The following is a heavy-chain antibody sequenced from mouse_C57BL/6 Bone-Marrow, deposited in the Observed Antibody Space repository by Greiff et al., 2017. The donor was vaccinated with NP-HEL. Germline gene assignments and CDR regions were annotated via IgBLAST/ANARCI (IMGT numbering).Heavy chain of an antibody. D-gene: IGHD1-1*01. Sequence: QVQLQQPGAELVKPGASVKLSCKASGYTFTSYWMHWVKQRPGRGLEWIGRIDPNSGGTKYNEKFKSKATLTVDKPSSTAYMQLSSLTSEDSAVYYCARFGPITTVVDWYFDVWGTGTTVTVSS. J-gene: IGHJ1*03. CDR3: ARFGPITTVVDWYFDV. V-gene: IGHV1-72*01. CDR1: GYTFTSYW. CDR2: IDPNSGGT.